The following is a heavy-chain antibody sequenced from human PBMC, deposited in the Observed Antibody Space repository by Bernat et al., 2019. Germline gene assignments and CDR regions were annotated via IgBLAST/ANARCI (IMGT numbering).Heavy chain of an antibody. CDR1: GGSISSGGYY. D-gene: IGHD3-3*01. V-gene: IGHV4-31*03. Sequence: QVQLQESGPGLVKPSQTLSLTCTVSGGSISSGGYYWSWIRQHPGKGLEWIGYIYYSGSTYYNPSLKSRVTISVDTSKNQFSLKLSSVTAADTAVYYCARGEYYDFWSGYCRRDYFDYWGQGTLVTVSS. J-gene: IGHJ4*02. CDR3: ARGEYYDFWSGYCRRDYFDY. CDR2: IYYSGST.